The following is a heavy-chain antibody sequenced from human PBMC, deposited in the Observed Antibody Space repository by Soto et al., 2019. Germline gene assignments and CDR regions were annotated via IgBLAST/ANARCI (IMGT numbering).Heavy chain of an antibody. CDR2: ISGSGATT. D-gene: IGHD3-10*01. CDR3: AKGRGGAYYYYGLDV. Sequence: EVQLLESGGGLVQPGESLTLSCAASGLTFNTYAMTWPRRAPGKGLEWVSAISGSGATTYVADSVKARFTISRDNSKDTLYLQMNSLRAEDTAIYYCAKGRGGAYYYYGLDVWGQGTTVTVSS. CDR1: GLTFNTYA. J-gene: IGHJ6*02. V-gene: IGHV3-23*01.